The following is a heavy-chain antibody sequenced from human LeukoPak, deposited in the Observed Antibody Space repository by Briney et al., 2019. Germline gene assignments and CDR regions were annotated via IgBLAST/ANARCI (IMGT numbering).Heavy chain of an antibody. CDR2: IYPGDSDT. CDR3: ARRGIAVAGTPAEYFQH. CDR1: GYSFTTYW. V-gene: IGHV5-51*01. Sequence: GESLKISCKGSGYSFTTYWIGWVRQMPGKGLEWMGIIYPGDSDTRYSPSFQGQVTISADKSFSIAYLQWSSLKASDTAMYYCARRGIAVAGTPAEYFQHWGQGTLVIVSS. J-gene: IGHJ1*01. D-gene: IGHD6-19*01.